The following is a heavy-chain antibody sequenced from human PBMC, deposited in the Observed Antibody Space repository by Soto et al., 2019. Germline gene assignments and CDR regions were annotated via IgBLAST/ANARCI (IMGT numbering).Heavy chain of an antibody. V-gene: IGHV3-53*01. CDR2: IYSGGST. D-gene: IGHD2-2*03. Sequence: VGSLRLSCAASGFTVSSNYMSWVRQAPGKGLEWVSVIYSGGSTYYADSVKGRFTISRDNSKNTLYLQMNSLRAEDTAVYYCASGYCSSTSCSPFDYWGQGTLVTVSS. CDR3: ASGYCSSTSCSPFDY. CDR1: GFTVSSNY. J-gene: IGHJ4*02.